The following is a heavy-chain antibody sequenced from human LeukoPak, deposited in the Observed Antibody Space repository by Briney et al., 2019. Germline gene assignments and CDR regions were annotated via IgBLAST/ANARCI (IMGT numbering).Heavy chain of an antibody. Sequence: ASVKVSCKASGGTFSSYAISWVRQAPGQGLEWMGRIIPIFGTANYAQKFQGRVTITADKSTSTAYMELSSLRSEDTAVYYCAIGGSTSPVRLGGQYYFDHWGQGTLVTVSS. CDR3: AIGGSTSPVRLGGQYYFDH. CDR2: IIPIFGTA. V-gene: IGHV1-69*06. D-gene: IGHD2-2*01. CDR1: GGTFSSYA. J-gene: IGHJ4*02.